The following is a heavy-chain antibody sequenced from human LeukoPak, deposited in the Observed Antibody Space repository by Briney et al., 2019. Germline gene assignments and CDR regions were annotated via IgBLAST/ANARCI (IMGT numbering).Heavy chain of an antibody. J-gene: IGHJ5*02. CDR2: IKQDGSEK. CDR1: GFTFSSYW. V-gene: IGHV3-7*01. Sequence: GGSRRLSCAASGFTFSSYWMSWVRQAPGKGLEWVANIKQDGSEKYYVDSVKGRFTISRDNAKNSLYLQMNSLRAEDTAVYYCARDKGYDFWSGYYPNWFDPWGQGTLVTVSS. CDR3: ARDKGYDFWSGYYPNWFDP. D-gene: IGHD3-3*01.